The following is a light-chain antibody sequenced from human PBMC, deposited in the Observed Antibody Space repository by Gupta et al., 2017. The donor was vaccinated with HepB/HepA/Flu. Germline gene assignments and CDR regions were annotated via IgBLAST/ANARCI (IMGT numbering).Light chain of an antibody. CDR3: SSYTSSSTYV. CDR1: SSDVGRYNR. J-gene: IGLJ1*01. Sequence: QSALTQPPSVSGSPGQSVTLSCTGTSSDVGRYNRLSWYQQSPGTPPKLMISEVSNRPSGVPDRFAASRSANTASLTISGLQAEDEADYYCSSYTSSSTYVFGTGTKVTVL. CDR2: EVS. V-gene: IGLV2-18*02.